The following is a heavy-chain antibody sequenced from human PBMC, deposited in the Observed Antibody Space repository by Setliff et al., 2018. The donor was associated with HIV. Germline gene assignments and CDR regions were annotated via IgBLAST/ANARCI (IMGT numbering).Heavy chain of an antibody. J-gene: IGHJ1*01. CDR2: ISSSGTTI. Sequence: SCKASGYTFTTYDINWVRQATGQGLEWISYISSSGTTIYYADSVKGRFTLSRDNAKKSLYLQMNSLRAEDTALYYCARSYSNSWNQYFQHWGQGTLVTVSS. D-gene: IGHD6-13*01. V-gene: IGHV3-48*03. CDR1: GYTFTTYD. CDR3: ARSYSNSWNQYFQH.